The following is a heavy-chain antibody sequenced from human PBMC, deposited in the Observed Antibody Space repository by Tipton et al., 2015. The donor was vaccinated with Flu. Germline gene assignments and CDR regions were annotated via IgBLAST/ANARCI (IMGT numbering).Heavy chain of an antibody. V-gene: IGHV3-48*03. CDR2: ISNSDTTI. CDR1: GFTFGSYE. Sequence: SLRLSCAASGFTFGSYEMNWVRQAPGKGLEWVSYISNSDTTIYYADSVKGRFTISRDNAKNSLYLQMYSLRADDTGVYYCARVWGYSYYFDYWGQGTLVTVSS. D-gene: IGHD3-16*01. CDR3: ARVWGYSYYFDY. J-gene: IGHJ4*02.